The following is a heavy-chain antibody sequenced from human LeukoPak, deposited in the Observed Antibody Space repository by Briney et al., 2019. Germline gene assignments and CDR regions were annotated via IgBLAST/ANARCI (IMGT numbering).Heavy chain of an antibody. CDR3: ARLYDSSGYTNWLDP. CDR2: IYYSGST. D-gene: IGHD3-22*01. Sequence: SETLSLTCTVSGGSISSHYWSWIRQPPGKGLEWIGYIYYSGSTKYNPSLKSRVTISVHTSESQFSLKLSSVTAADTAVYYCARLYDSSGYTNWLDPWGQGTLVTVSS. J-gene: IGHJ5*02. V-gene: IGHV4-59*11. CDR1: GGSISSHY.